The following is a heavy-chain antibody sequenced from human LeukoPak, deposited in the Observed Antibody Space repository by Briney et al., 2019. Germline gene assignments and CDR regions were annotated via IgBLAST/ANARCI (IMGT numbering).Heavy chain of an antibody. D-gene: IGHD3-3*01. J-gene: IGHJ3*02. V-gene: IGHV4-38-2*02. CDR3: ARDDFWSGPDAFDI. CDR1: GYSISSGYY. Sequence: PSETLSLTCTVSGYSISSGYYWGWIRQPPGKGLEWIGSIYHGGSTYYNPSLKSRVTISVDTSKNQFSLKLSSVTAADTAVYYCARDDFWSGPDAFDIWGQGTMVTVSS. CDR2: IYHGGST.